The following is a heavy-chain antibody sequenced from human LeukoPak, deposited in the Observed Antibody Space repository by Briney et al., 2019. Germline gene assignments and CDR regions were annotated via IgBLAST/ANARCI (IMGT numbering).Heavy chain of an antibody. CDR2: ISSRSSYI. Sequence: GGSLRLSCAASGFTFSSYSMNWVRQAPGKGLEWVSSISSRSSYIYYADSVKGRFTIPRDNAKNSLYLQMNSLRAEDTAVYYCARGLATVTTGYWFDPWGQGTLVTVSS. V-gene: IGHV3-21*01. CDR3: ARGLATVTTGYWFDP. CDR1: GFTFSSYS. J-gene: IGHJ5*02. D-gene: IGHD4-17*01.